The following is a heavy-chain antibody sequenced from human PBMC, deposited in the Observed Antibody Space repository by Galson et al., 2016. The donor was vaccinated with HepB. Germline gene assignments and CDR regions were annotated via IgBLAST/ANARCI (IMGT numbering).Heavy chain of an antibody. J-gene: IGHJ4*02. CDR3: ARDQLGGWYEEY. CDR2: ISGSGANF. Sequence: SLRLSCAASGFTFSNYAMSWVRQAPGKGLEWVSSISGSGANFYYADSVQGRFSISRDSATSTLYLQMNSLKVGDTAIYYCARDQLGGWYEEYWGQGTLVTVSS. V-gene: IGHV3-23*01. CDR1: GFTFSNYA. D-gene: IGHD6-19*01.